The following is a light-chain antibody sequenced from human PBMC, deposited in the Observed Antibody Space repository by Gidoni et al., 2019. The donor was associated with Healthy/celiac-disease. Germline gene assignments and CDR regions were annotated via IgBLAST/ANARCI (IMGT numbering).Light chain of an antibody. Sequence: DIQMTQSPSSLSASVGDRVTITCWASQSISSYLNWYQQKPGKDPQILIYAAASLQSGVPSRLSSSGSGTDFTLTISSLQPEDFATYYCRQSYSTSQWTFGQXTKVEIK. CDR1: QSISSY. CDR2: AAA. V-gene: IGKV1-39*01. J-gene: IGKJ1*01. CDR3: RQSYSTSQWT.